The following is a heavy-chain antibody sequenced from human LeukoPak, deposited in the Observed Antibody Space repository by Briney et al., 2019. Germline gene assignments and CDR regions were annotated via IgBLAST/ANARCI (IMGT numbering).Heavy chain of an antibody. CDR2: ISSSSSYI. D-gene: IGHD3-22*01. Sequence: GGSLRLSCAASGFTFISYSMNWVRQAPGKGLEWVSSISSSSSYIYYADSVKGRFTISRDNAKNSLYLQMNSLRAEDTAVYYCARVVWGYYDSSGYYYDYWGQGTLVTVSS. CDR3: ARVVWGYYDSSGYYYDY. V-gene: IGHV3-21*01. J-gene: IGHJ4*02. CDR1: GFTFISYS.